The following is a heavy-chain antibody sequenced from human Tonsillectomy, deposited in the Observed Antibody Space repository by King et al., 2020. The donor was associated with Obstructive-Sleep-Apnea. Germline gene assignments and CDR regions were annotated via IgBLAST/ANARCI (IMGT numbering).Heavy chain of an antibody. D-gene: IGHD6-19*01. Sequence: VQLVESGGGVVQPGRSLRLSCAASGFTFSSYGMHWVRQAPGKGLEWVAVIWYDGSNKYYADSVKGRFTISRDNSKKTLYLQMNSLRAEDTAVYYCARALPGIAVAGTPDYWGQGTLVTVSS. CDR1: GFTFSSYG. CDR3: ARALPGIAVAGTPDY. J-gene: IGHJ4*02. CDR2: IWYDGSNK. V-gene: IGHV3-33*01.